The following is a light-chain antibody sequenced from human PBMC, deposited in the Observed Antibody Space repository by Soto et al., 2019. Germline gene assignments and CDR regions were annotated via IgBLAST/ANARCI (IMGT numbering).Light chain of an antibody. CDR2: GAS. J-gene: IGKJ4*01. CDR3: QQYHTWPIT. V-gene: IGKV3-20*01. Sequence: EIVLTQSPGTLSLSPGERATLSCRASQSVRSSFLAWYQQKPGQAPRLLIYGASRRATGIPERFSGSGSGTEFTLTISSLQSEDCAIYYCQQYHTWPITFGGGTKVDI. CDR1: QSVRSSF.